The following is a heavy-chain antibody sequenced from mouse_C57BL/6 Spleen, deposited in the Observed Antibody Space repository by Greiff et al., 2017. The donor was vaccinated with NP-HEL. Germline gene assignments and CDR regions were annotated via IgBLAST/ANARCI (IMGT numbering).Heavy chain of an antibody. V-gene: IGHV5-4*03. D-gene: IGHD1-1*01. CDR2: ISDGGSYT. CDR3: ARYYYGSSPWFAY. J-gene: IGHJ3*01. CDR1: GFTFSSYA. Sequence: DVMLVESGGGLVKPGGSLKLSCAASGFTFSSYAMSWVRQTPEKRLEWVATISDGGSYTYYPDNVKGRFTISRDNAKNNLYLQMSHLKSEDTAMYYCARYYYGSSPWFAYWGQGTLVTVSA.